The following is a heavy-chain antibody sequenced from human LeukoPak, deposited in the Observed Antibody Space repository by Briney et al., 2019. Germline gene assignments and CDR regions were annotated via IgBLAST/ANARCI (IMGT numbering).Heavy chain of an antibody. CDR1: GFNFVSYT. CDR3: TTVPWELLRFDY. D-gene: IGHD1-26*01. V-gene: IGHV3-23*03. CDR2: IANSGETT. J-gene: IGHJ4*02. Sequence: GGSLRLSCVASGFNFVSYTMNWVRQAPGKGLEWVSVIANSGETTHYADSVKGRFTISRDDSKNTLYLQMNSLKTEDTAVYYCTTVPWELLRFDYWGQGTLVTVSS.